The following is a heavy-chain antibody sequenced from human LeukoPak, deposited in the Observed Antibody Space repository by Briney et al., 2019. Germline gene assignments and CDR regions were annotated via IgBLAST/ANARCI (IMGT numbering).Heavy chain of an antibody. J-gene: IGHJ4*02. D-gene: IGHD4-17*01. CDR1: GYTFTSYD. Sequence: ASVKVSCKASGYTFTSYDINWVRQATGQGLEWMGWMNPNSGNTGYAQKFQGRVTITRKTTISTAYMELSSLRSEDAAVYYCARAPHSYGFDYWGQGTLVTVSS. CDR2: MNPNSGNT. CDR3: ARAPHSYGFDY. V-gene: IGHV1-8*01.